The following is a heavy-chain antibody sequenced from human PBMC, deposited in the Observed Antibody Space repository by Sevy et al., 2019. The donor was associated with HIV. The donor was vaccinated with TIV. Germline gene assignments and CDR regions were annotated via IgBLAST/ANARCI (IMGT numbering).Heavy chain of an antibody. CDR1: GFTFSTST. CDR2: MTSSGSYI. Sequence: GGSLRLSCAASGFTFSTSTMNWVRQAPGKGLEWVSLMTSSGSYILYAYSVKGRFTISGDNAKNSVFLQMNSLRVEDTAVYYCVRDGWNYWGQGTLVTVSS. V-gene: IGHV3-21*01. D-gene: IGHD2-15*01. CDR3: VRDGWNY. J-gene: IGHJ4*02.